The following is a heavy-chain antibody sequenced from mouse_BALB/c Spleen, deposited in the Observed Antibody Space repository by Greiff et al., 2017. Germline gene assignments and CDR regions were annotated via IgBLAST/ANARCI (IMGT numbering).Heavy chain of an antibody. J-gene: IGHJ4*01. CDR1: GYTFTSYW. CDR3: ASPLGAMDY. V-gene: IGHV1S81*02. CDR2: INPSNGRT. Sequence: QVQLQQPGAELVKPGASVKLSCKASGYTFTSYWMHWVKQRPGQGLEWIGEINPSNGRTNYNEKFKGKATLTADKSSSTAYMQLSSLTSDDSAVYFCASPLGAMDYWGQGTSVTVSS.